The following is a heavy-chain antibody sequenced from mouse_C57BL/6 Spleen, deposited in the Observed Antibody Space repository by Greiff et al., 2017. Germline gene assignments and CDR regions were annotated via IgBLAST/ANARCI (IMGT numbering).Heavy chain of an antibody. CDR1: GYTFTSYW. CDR2: IDPSDSYT. CDR3: ARPYVNYHYFDY. D-gene: IGHD2-1*01. Sequence: VQLQQPGAELVMPGASVKLSCKASGYTFTSYWMHWVKQRPGQGLEWIGEIDPSDSYTNYNQKFKGKSTLTVDKSSSTAYMQLSSLTSEDSAVYYCARPYVNYHYFDYWGQGTTRTVSS. J-gene: IGHJ2*01. V-gene: IGHV1-69*01.